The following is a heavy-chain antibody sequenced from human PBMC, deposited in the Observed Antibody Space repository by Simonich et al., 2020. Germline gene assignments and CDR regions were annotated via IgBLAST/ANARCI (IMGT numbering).Heavy chain of an antibody. V-gene: IGHV3-74*01. CDR1: GFTFSSYW. CDR2: INSDGSSK. D-gene: IGHD4-4*01. Sequence: EVQLVESGGGLVQPGGSLRLSCAASGFTFSSYWMHWVRQAPGKGRVLVSRINSDGSSKSYADSVKGRFTISRDNAKNTLYLQMNSLRAEDTAVYYCARDYSNYDAFDIWGQGTMVTVSS. CDR3: ARDYSNYDAFDI. J-gene: IGHJ3*02.